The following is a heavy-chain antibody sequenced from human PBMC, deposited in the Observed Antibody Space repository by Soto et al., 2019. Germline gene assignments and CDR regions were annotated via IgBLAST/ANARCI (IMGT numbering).Heavy chain of an antibody. CDR3: GRLEGLATISYYFDY. V-gene: IGHV4-39*01. CDR2: VYYSGST. Sequence: PSETLSLTCTVSGGSVSSSSYYWGWVRQPPGKGLEWIGSVYYSGSTYYNPSLEGRVTISVDKSKNQFSLKLMSLSAADTAVYYCGRLEGLATISYYFDYWGRGALVTVSS. D-gene: IGHD3-9*01. CDR1: GGSVSSSSYY. J-gene: IGHJ4*02.